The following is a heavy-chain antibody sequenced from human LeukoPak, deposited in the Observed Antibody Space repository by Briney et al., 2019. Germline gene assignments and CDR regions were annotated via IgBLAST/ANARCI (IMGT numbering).Heavy chain of an antibody. CDR1: GGSIITSSYY. CDR3: ARYGGPLNWFDP. V-gene: IGHV4-39*07. CDR2: IFYSGST. Sequence: SDTLSLTFTFSGGSIITSSYYWGWVRQPPGKGLEWIGNIFYSGSTYYSPSLKSRVTISLDTSRNQFYLKLSSVTAADTAVYYCARYGGPLNWFDPWGRGTLVTVSS. J-gene: IGHJ5*02. D-gene: IGHD4-17*01.